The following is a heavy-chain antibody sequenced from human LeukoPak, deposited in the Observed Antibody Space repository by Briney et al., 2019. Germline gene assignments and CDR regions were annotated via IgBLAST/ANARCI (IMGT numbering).Heavy chain of an antibody. CDR2: ISGSGAVT. J-gene: IGHJ4*02. V-gene: IGHV3-23*01. Sequence: GGSLRFSCAASGFTFSSYAMSWVRQAPGKGLEWVSAISGSGAVTYYADSVKGRFTISRDNSKNTVFLQMNSLRAEDTAVYYCAKGVATTDFDYWGQGTLVTVSS. CDR3: AKGVATTDFDY. CDR1: GFTFSSYA. D-gene: IGHD5-12*01.